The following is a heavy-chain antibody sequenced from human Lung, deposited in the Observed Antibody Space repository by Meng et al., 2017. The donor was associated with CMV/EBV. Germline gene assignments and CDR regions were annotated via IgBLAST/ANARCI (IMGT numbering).Heavy chain of an antibody. CDR3: ARGFQGTV. V-gene: IGHV4-34*01. CDR2: INHGGST. J-gene: IGHJ4*02. Sequence: LSCAVYGGSFSGYYWSWIRQPPGKGLEWIGEINHGGSTNYNPSLKSRVTVSVDTSKNQFSLTLSSVTAADTAVYYCARGFQGTVWGQGTLVTVSS. D-gene: IGHD3/OR15-3a*01. CDR1: GGSFSGYY.